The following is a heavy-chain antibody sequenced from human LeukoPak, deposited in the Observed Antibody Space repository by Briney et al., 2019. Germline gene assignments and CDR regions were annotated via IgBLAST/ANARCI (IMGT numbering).Heavy chain of an antibody. D-gene: IGHD6-13*01. CDR2: IWSDGTND. J-gene: IGHJ4*02. CDR3: ARASNLAAGLLDY. CDR1: GFTFSNYG. V-gene: IGHV3-33*01. Sequence: GGSLRLSCAASGFTFSNYGFHWVRQAPAKGLECVAVIWSDGTNDNYADSVKGRFTMSRDTSKNTLFLQMNSLRAEDTAVYYCARASNLAAGLLDYWGQGTLVTVSS.